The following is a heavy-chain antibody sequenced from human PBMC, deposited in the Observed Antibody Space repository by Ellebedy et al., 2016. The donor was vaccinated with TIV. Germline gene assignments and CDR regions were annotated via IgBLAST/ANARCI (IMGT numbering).Heavy chain of an antibody. CDR1: GGSISSYY. D-gene: IGHD3-22*01. CDR3: ARRGYYYDSSGYYGNGEFDY. V-gene: IGHV4-39*01. J-gene: IGHJ4*02. CDR2: IYYSGST. Sequence: PETLSLTCTVSGGSISSYYWGWIRQPPGKGLEWIGSIYYSGSTYYNPSLKSRVTISVDTSKNQFSLKLSSVTAADTAVYYCARRGYYYDSSGYYGNGEFDYWGQGTLVTVSS.